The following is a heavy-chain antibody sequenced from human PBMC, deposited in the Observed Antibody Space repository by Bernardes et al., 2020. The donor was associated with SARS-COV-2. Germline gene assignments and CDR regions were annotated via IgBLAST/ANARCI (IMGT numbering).Heavy chain of an antibody. V-gene: IGHV3-23*01. Sequence: GGSLRLSCSVSGLDLNPYDLYWVRQAPGKGLEWVSGISASGASSFYAESVKGRFTISRDASKMYLRMDSLGVNDTAMYYCVTRGRRGDYNNHYFQHWGQGTLATVSS. D-gene: IGHD4-4*01. CDR1: GLDLNPYD. CDR3: VTRGRRGDYNNHYFQH. CDR2: ISASGASS. J-gene: IGHJ1*01.